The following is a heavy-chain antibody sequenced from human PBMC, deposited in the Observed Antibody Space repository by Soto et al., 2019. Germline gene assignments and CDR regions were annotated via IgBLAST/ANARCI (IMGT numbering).Heavy chain of an antibody. CDR1: GYIFMNYA. CDR3: ARVPRYTSDIVEVPAVMYEVWFDP. D-gene: IGHD2-2*01. J-gene: IGHJ5*02. Sequence: QVHLVQSGAEVKKPGASVKVSCKSSGYIFMNYAIHWVRQAPGQGFEWMGWIHAGDGKTKYPQSLQGRVTITRDTSASTVYMELSGLTSEDTAVYYCARVPRYTSDIVEVPAVMYEVWFDPWGQGTLVTVSS. V-gene: IGHV1-3*01. CDR2: IHAGDGKT.